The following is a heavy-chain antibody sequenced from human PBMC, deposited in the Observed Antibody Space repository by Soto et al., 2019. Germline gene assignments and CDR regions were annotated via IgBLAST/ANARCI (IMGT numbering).Heavy chain of an antibody. CDR1: GGSISSGDYY. Sequence: QVQLQESGPGLVKPSQTLSLTCTVSGGSISSGDYYWSWIRQPPGKGLEWIGYIYYSGSTYYNPSLKSRVTISVDTSKNQFSLKLSSVTAADTAVYCCARDPSYYDFWSGYYDYWGQGTLVTVSS. V-gene: IGHV4-30-4*01. J-gene: IGHJ4*02. CDR3: ARDPSYYDFWSGYYDY. CDR2: IYYSGST. D-gene: IGHD3-3*01.